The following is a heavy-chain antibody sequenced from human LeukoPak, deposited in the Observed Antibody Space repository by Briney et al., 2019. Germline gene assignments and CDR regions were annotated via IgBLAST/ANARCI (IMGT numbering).Heavy chain of an antibody. J-gene: IGHJ3*01. V-gene: IGHV4-61*01. Sequence: QTSETLSLTCTVSGGSISSGSYYWSWLRQPPGKGLEWIGFIHHTGTTISNPSLKSRVTISADTSKNQFSLKLRSVTAADTAVYFCVREEDGVVDDAFDVWGPGNPGHRLL. CDR1: GGSISSGSYY. D-gene: IGHD2-8*01. CDR3: VREEDGVVDDAFDV. CDR2: IHHTGTT.